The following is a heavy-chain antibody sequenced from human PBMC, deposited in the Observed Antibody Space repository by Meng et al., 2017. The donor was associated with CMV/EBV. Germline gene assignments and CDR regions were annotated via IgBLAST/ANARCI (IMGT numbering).Heavy chain of an antibody. Sequence: KVSCKASGYTLTGYSMHWVRQAPGQGLEWMGWINPNSGDAHYAQKFQGRVTMTRDTSISTAYMEVSSLRSDDTAVYYCARVGETIFGVVTHLDHWGQGTLVTVSS. J-gene: IGHJ4*02. CDR2: INPNSGDA. V-gene: IGHV1-2*02. CDR1: GYTLTGYS. CDR3: ARVGETIFGVVTHLDH. D-gene: IGHD3-3*01.